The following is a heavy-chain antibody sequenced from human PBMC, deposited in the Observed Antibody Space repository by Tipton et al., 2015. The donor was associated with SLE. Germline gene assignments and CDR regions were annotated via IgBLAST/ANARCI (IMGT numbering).Heavy chain of an antibody. J-gene: IGHJ5*02. D-gene: IGHD3-22*01. CDR2: IIPIFGTA. V-gene: IGHV1-69*05. CDR1: GGTFSSYA. CDR3: ARVKGGYPTANWFDP. Sequence: QSGPEVKKPGSSVKVSCKASGGTFSSYAISWVRQAPGQGLEWMGGIIPIFGTANYAQKFQGRVTITTDESTSTAYMELSSLRSEDTAVYYRARVKGGYPTANWFDPWGQGTLVTVSS.